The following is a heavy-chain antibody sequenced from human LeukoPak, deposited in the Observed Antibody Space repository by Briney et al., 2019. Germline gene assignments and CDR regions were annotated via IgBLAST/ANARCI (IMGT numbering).Heavy chain of an antibody. J-gene: IGHJ5*02. CDR2: IYYSGST. D-gene: IGHD6-13*01. Sequence: SQTLSLTCTVSGGSISSGDYYWSWIRQPPGKGLEWIGYIYYSGSTYYNPSLKSRVTISVDTSKNQFSLKLSSVTAADTAVYYCARGPYSSSRRSNWFDPWGQGTLVTVSS. CDR1: GGSISSGDYY. V-gene: IGHV4-30-4*01. CDR3: ARGPYSSSRRSNWFDP.